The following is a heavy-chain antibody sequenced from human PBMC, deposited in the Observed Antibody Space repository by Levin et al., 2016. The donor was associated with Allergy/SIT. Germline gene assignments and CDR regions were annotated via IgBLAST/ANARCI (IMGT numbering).Heavy chain of an antibody. CDR3: ARAGGWRLGAPGLDY. Sequence: GGSLRLSCAASGFTFPTYAMNWMRQAPGKGLEWVSSISSDSTYIFYADSVKGRFTISRDNSKNSLFLQMNSLRAEDTAVYYCARAGGWRLGAPGLDYWGQGTLVTVSS. J-gene: IGHJ4*02. V-gene: IGHV3-21*01. CDR2: ISSDSTYI. D-gene: IGHD1-26*01. CDR1: GFTFPTYA.